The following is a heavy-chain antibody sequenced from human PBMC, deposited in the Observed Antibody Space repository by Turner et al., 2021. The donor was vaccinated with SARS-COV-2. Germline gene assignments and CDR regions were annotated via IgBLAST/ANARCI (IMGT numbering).Heavy chain of an antibody. J-gene: IGHJ4*02. CDR1: GLTFSSYW. CDR2: IKEDGSEK. Sequence: EVQLVESGGGLVQPGGSLRLSCAASGLTFSSYWMTWVRQAPGKGLEWVANIKEDGSEKHYVESMKGRFTISRDNAKNSLYLEMNSLRAEDTALYYCARGPHPRGFDYWGQGTLVTVSS. D-gene: IGHD3-10*01. V-gene: IGHV3-7*01. CDR3: ARGPHPRGFDY.